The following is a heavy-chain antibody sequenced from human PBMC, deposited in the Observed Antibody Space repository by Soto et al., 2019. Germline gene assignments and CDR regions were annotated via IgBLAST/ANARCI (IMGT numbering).Heavy chain of an antibody. Sequence: GGSLRLSCAASGFTFSSYGMHWVRQAPGKGLEWVAVISYDGSNKYYADSVKGRFTISRDNSKNTLYLQMNSLRAEDTAVYYCAKAQYNWNEDAFDIWGQGTMVTVSS. CDR3: AKAQYNWNEDAFDI. D-gene: IGHD1-20*01. J-gene: IGHJ3*02. CDR2: ISYDGSNK. CDR1: GFTFSSYG. V-gene: IGHV3-30*18.